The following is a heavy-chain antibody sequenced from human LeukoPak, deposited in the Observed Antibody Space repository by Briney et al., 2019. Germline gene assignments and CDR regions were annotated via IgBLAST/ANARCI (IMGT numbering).Heavy chain of an antibody. V-gene: IGHV3-30-3*01. D-gene: IGHD3-10*01. J-gene: IGHJ4*02. CDR1: GFTFSSYA. Sequence: GGSLRLSCAASGFTFSSYAMHWVRQAPGKGLEWVAVISYDGSNKYYADSVKGRFTISRDNSKNTLYLQMNSLKTEDTAVYYCTTDHLDYYYGSGSYYKGGYWGQGTLVTVSS. CDR3: TTDHLDYYYGSGSYYKGGY. CDR2: ISYDGSNK.